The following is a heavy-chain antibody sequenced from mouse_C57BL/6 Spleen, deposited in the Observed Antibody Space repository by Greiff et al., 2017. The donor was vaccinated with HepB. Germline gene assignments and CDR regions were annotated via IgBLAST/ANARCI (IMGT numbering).Heavy chain of an antibody. V-gene: IGHV2-5*01. CDR1: GFSLTSYG. Sequence: VQLVESGPGLVQPSQSLSITCTVSGFSLTSYGVHWVRQSPGKGLEWLGVIWRGGSTDYNAAFMSRLSITKDNSKSQVFFKMNSLQADDTAIYYCAKTGYYGSSDWYFDVWGTGTTVTVSS. CDR3: AKTGYYGSSDWYFDV. J-gene: IGHJ1*03. CDR2: IWRGGST. D-gene: IGHD1-1*01.